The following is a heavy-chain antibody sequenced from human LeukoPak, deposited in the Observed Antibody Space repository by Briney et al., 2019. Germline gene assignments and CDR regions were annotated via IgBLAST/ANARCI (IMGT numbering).Heavy chain of an antibody. J-gene: IGHJ4*02. D-gene: IGHD3-3*01. CDR1: GYTFTGYY. Sequence: ASVKVSCKASGYTFTGYYMHWVRQAPGQGLEWMGWINPNSGGTNYAQKFQGRVTMTRDTSISTAYMELSRLRSDDTAVYYCARDRYDFWSGYYLGMGYWGQGTLVTVSS. V-gene: IGHV1-2*02. CDR3: ARDRYDFWSGYYLGMGY. CDR2: INPNSGGT.